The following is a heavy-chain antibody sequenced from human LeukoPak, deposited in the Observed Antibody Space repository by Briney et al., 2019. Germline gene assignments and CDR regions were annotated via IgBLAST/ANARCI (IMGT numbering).Heavy chain of an antibody. V-gene: IGHV4-31*03. CDR1: GGSISSGGYY. CDR3: AKGSWWEMATILYPIDY. J-gene: IGHJ4*02. D-gene: IGHD5-24*01. Sequence: SQTLSLTCTVSGGSISSGGYYWSWIRQHPGKGLEWIGYIYYSGSTYYNPSLKSRVTISVDTSKNQFSLKLSSVTAADTAVYYCAKGSWWEMATILYPIDYWGQGTLVTVSS. CDR2: IYYSGST.